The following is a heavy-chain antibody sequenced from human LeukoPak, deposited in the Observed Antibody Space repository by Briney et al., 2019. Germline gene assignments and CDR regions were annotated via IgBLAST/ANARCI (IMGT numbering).Heavy chain of an antibody. CDR1: GFSVSNYW. Sequence: GGSLRLSCAASGFSVSNYWMHWVRQAPGKGLVWVSRINIDGSITSYADSVKGRFTISRDNAKNTLDLQMNSLRPEDTAVYYCARDFGGDRDFWGQGTLVTVSS. D-gene: IGHD2-21*01. V-gene: IGHV3-74*01. CDR2: INIDGSIT. CDR3: ARDFGGDRDF. J-gene: IGHJ4*02.